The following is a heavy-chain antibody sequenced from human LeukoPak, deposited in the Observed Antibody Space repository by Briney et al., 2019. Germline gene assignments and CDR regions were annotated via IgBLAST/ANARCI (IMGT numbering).Heavy chain of an antibody. V-gene: IGHV4-39*02. CDR1: GGSIGSGYY. CDR2: IHYGGTT. Sequence: SETLSLTCTVSGGSIGSGYYWAWIRQPPGKGLEWIGSIHYGGTTHYNPSLQSRVTISADTSKNQFALDLRPVTAADTAVYYCTRDIGDFVSDFWGQGTLVTVSS. D-gene: IGHD2-21*02. J-gene: IGHJ4*02. CDR3: TRDIGDFVSDF.